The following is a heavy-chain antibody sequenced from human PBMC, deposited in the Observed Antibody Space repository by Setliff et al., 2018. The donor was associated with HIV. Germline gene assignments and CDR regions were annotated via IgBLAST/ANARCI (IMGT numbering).Heavy chain of an antibody. CDR3: ARVSQYSSSWYVRWFDP. Sequence: GASVKVSCKASGYTFTGYYIHWVRQAPGQGLEWMGWINPNSGGTNYAQKFQGRVTMTRDTSISTAYMEVSRLRSADTAVYYCARVSQYSSSWYVRWFDPWGQGTLVTVSS. D-gene: IGHD6-13*01. V-gene: IGHV1-2*02. CDR1: GYTFTGYY. CDR2: INPNSGGT. J-gene: IGHJ5*02.